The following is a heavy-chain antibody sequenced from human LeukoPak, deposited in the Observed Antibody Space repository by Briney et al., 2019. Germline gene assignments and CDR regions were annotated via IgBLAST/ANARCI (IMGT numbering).Heavy chain of an antibody. D-gene: IGHD5-24*01. J-gene: IGHJ4*02. CDR1: GFTFSSYA. CDR3: ASNLEMATTPPDY. Sequence: PGGSLRLSCGASGFTFSSYAMSWVRQAPGKGLEWVSAISGSGGSTYYADSVKGRFTISRDNSKNTLYLQMNSLRAEDTAVYYCASNLEMATTPPDYWGQGTLVTVSS. CDR2: ISGSGGST. V-gene: IGHV3-23*01.